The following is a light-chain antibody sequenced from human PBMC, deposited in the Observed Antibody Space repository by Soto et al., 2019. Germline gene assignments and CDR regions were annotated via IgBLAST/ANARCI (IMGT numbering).Light chain of an antibody. CDR3: QPYNVWPLT. J-gene: IGKJ4*01. V-gene: IGKV3-15*01. CDR2: VAS. CDR1: QSVSSN. Sequence: EIVMTQSPATLSVSPGERATLSCRASQSVSSNLAWYQQKPGQTPKLLIYVASTRATGIPARFSGSGSGTEFTLTISSLQSEDFAVYYCQPYNVWPLTCGGGTKVEFK.